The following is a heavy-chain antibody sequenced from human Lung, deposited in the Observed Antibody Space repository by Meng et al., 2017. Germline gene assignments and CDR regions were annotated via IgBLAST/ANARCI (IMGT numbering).Heavy chain of an antibody. Sequence: QGQQQESGPGLVKPSGTLSLTCAVSGGSLRGNTWGGWGRQPAGKGLEWMGKIYHSGSTNYNPSLKSRVTISVDKTKKQFSLKLSSVTAADTAVYYCARRGLWLDPRNFDYWGQGTLVTVSS. J-gene: IGHJ4*02. D-gene: IGHD5-12*01. CDR3: ARRGLWLDPRNFDY. CDR2: IYHSGST. CDR1: GGSLRGNTW. V-gene: IGHV4-4*02.